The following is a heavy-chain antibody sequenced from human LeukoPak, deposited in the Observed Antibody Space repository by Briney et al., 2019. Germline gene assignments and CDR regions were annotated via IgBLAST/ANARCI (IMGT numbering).Heavy chain of an antibody. J-gene: IGHJ6*03. CDR1: GYTFTGYY. V-gene: IGHV1-2*02. D-gene: IGHD3-3*01. CDR2: INPNSGGT. CDR3: ARDGEEWLSHDYYYMDV. Sequence: GASVKVSCKASGYTFTGYYMHWVRQAPGQGLEWMGWINPNSGGTNYAQKFQGRVTMTRDTSISTAYMELSRLRSDDTAVYYCARDGEEWLSHDYYYMDVWGKGTTVTVSS.